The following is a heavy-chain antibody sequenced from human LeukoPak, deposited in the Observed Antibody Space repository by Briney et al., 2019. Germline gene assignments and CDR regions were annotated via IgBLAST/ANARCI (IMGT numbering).Heavy chain of an antibody. Sequence: GGSLRLSCAASEFIFSIYSMNWVRQAPGKGLEWVSSISKSNSYIYYADSVKGRFTISSDNAKNSLYLQMNSLRAEDTAVYYCARAFDYWYFDLWGRGTLVTVSS. V-gene: IGHV3-21*01. CDR1: EFIFSIYS. CDR2: ISKSNSYI. D-gene: IGHD3-16*01. CDR3: ARAFDYWYFDL. J-gene: IGHJ2*01.